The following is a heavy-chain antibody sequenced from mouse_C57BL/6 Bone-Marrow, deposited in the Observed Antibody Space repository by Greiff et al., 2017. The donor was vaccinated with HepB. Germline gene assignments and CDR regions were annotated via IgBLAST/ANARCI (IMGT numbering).Heavy chain of an antibody. Sequence: EVKLQVSGGGLVQPGESLKLSCESNEYEFPSHDMSWVRTTPEKRLELVAAINSDGGSTYYPDTMERRFIISRDNTKKTLYLQMSSLRSEDTALYYCARLSQLRLQDFDYWGQGTTLTVSS. V-gene: IGHV5-2*01. CDR1: EYEFPSHD. CDR2: INSDGGST. D-gene: IGHD3-2*02. CDR3: ARLSQLRLQDFDY. J-gene: IGHJ2*01.